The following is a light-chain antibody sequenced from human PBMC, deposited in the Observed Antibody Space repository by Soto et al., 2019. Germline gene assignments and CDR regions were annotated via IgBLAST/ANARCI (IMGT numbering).Light chain of an antibody. CDR3: SSYAGSNILYV. Sequence: QSVLTQPPSASGSPGQSVTISCTGTSSDVGGYNYVSWYQQHPGKAPKLMIYEVSKRPSGVPDRFYGSKSGNTASLTVSGLQAEDEADYYCSSYAGSNILYVFGTGTKLTVL. J-gene: IGLJ1*01. CDR1: SSDVGGYNY. V-gene: IGLV2-8*01. CDR2: EVS.